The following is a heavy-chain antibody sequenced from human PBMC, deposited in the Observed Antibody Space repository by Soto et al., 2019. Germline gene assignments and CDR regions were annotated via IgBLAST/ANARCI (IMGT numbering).Heavy chain of an antibody. D-gene: IGHD2-15*01. J-gene: IGHJ4*02. V-gene: IGHV3-53*01. CDR1: GFAVNSNY. CDR2: VYSGGTT. CDR3: ARDRCSGGSCYRAFDH. Sequence: EVHLVESGGGLIQPGGSLRLSCAASGFAVNSNYMSWVRQAPGKGLEWVSVVYSGGTTYYVDSVKGRFTISRDNSRNTLYLQMNSLRAEDTAVYYCARDRCSGGSCYRAFDHWGQGTLVTVSS.